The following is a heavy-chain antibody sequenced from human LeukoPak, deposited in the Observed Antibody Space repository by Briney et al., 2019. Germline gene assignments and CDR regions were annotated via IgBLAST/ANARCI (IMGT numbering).Heavy chain of an antibody. J-gene: IGHJ6*03. CDR3: ARDSDGYMDV. V-gene: IGHV3-23*01. Sequence: PGGSLRLSCAASGFTFGNYAMSWVRLAPDKGLEWVSGISDSGGNTYYADSVKGRLTISKDNSKNTLYLQMNSLRAEDTAVYYCARDSDGYMDVWGKGTTVTVSS. CDR2: ISDSGGNT. CDR1: GFTFGNYA.